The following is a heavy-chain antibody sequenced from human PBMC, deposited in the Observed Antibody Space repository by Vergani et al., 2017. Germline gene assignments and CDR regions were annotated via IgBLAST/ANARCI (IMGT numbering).Heavy chain of an antibody. CDR2: MNPNSGNT. CDR3: AISHIAVAGYYFYGMDV. D-gene: IGHD6-19*01. V-gene: IGHV1-8*03. J-gene: IGHJ6*02. Sequence: VQLEQSGAEVKKPGASVKVSCKASGYTLTSYDINWVRQATGQGLEWMGWMNPNSGNTGYAQKFQGRVTITRDTSISRAYMVLSSLRSEDTSVYYCAISHIAVAGYYFYGMDVWGQGTTVTVSS. CDR1: GYTLTSYD.